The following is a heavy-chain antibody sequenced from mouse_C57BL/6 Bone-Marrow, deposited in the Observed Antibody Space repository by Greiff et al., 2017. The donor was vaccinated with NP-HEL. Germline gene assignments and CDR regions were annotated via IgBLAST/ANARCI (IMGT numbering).Heavy chain of an antibody. D-gene: IGHD4-1*01. CDR3: ARPLTDDFDY. Sequence: DVMLVESGGDLVKPGGSLKLSCAASGFTFSSYGMSWVRQTPDKRLEWVATISSGGSYTYYPDSVKGRFTISRDNAKNTLYLQMSSLKSEDTAMYYCARPLTDDFDYWGQGTTLTVSS. CDR2: ISSGGSYT. J-gene: IGHJ2*01. CDR1: GFTFSSYG. V-gene: IGHV5-6*02.